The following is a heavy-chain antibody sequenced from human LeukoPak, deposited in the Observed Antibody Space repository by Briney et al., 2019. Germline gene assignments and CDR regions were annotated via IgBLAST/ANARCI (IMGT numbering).Heavy chain of an antibody. CDR3: ARYTEYYFDY. V-gene: IGHV3-7*01. D-gene: IGHD2-2*02. CDR1: GFTFSTYW. J-gene: IGHJ4*02. CDR2: MKRDGSEV. Sequence: GGSLRLSCAASGFTFSTYWMTWVCQAPGKGLEWVANMKRDGSEVYYANSVKGHFTISRDNAKNSLYLQMNSLRAEDTAVYYCARYTEYYFDYWGQGTLVTVSS.